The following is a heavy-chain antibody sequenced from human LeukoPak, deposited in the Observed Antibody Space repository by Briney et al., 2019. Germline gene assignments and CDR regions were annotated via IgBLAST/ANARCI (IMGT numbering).Heavy chain of an antibody. CDR2: IWYDGSNK. CDR3: ARGACSGGSCYSRD. Sequence: GRSLRLSCTASGFTFSSYGMHWVRQAPGKGLEWVAVIWYDGSNKYYADSVKGRFTISRDNSKNTLYLQMNSLRAEDTAVYYCARGACSGGSCYSRDWGQGTLVTVSS. J-gene: IGHJ4*02. D-gene: IGHD2-15*01. CDR1: GFTFSSYG. V-gene: IGHV3-33*08.